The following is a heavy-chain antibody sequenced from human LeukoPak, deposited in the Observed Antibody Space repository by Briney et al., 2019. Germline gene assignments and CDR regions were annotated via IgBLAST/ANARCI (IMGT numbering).Heavy chain of an antibody. Sequence: PSETLSLTCTVSGGSISSYYWSWIRQPPGKGLEWIGYIYYSGSTNYNPSLKSRVTISVDTSKNQFSLKLSSVTAADTAVYYCARLGATLPYYFDYWGQGTLVTVSS. J-gene: IGHJ4*02. CDR2: IYYSGST. D-gene: IGHD1-26*01. CDR3: ARLGATLPYYFDY. CDR1: GGSISSYY. V-gene: IGHV4-59*01.